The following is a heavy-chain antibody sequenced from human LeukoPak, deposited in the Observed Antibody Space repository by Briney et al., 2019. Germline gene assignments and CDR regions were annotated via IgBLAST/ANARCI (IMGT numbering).Heavy chain of an antibody. J-gene: IGHJ4*02. V-gene: IGHV3-23*01. D-gene: IGHD2-15*01. Sequence: PGGSLRLSCAASGFTFSSYAMSWVRQAPGKGLEWVSAISGSGGSTYYADSVKGRFTISRDNSKNTLYLQMNSLRAEDTAVYYCAKPGDGCSGGSCYYFDYWGQGALVTVSS. CDR1: GFTFSSYA. CDR3: AKPGDGCSGGSCYYFDY. CDR2: ISGSGGST.